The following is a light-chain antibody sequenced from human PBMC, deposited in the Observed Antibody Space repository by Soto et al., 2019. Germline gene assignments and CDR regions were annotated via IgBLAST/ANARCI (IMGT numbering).Light chain of an antibody. CDR3: RSKTTTNTLLV. V-gene: IGLV2-14*01. CDR1: SSDVGGYKY. Sequence: QSALTQPASVSGSPGQSITISCTGTSSDVGGYKYVSWYQQHPGKAPKLMIFEVSYRPSGVSNRFSGSKSGNTASLTISGLQAEDEADYYCRSKTTTNTLLVFGSGTKLTVL. CDR2: EVS. J-gene: IGLJ1*01.